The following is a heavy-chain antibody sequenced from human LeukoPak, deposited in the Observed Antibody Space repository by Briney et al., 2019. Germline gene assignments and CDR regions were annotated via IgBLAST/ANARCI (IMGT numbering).Heavy chain of an antibody. CDR3: ARDQLIVGATRNAFDI. V-gene: IGHV4-59*01. Sequence: SETLSLTCTVSGGSISSYYWSWIRQPPGKGLEWIGYIYYSGSTNYNPSLKSRVTISVDTSKNQFSLKLSSVTAADTAVYYCARDQLIVGATRNAFDIWGQGIMVTVSS. CDR2: IYYSGST. CDR1: GGSISSYY. J-gene: IGHJ3*02. D-gene: IGHD1-26*01.